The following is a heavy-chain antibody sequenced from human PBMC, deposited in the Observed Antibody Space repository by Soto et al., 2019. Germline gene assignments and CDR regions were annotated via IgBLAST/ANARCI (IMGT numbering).Heavy chain of an antibody. D-gene: IGHD1-26*01. Sequence: GGSLRLSCEASGFTFSSYAMKWVRQAPGKGLEWVSSINEAGDDTYYANSVRGRFTISRDNSKNTLNLQMNSLRAEDTATYYCAKPIANGIVRGKGIDSWGQGTLVTVS. CDR1: GFTFSSYA. CDR3: AKPIANGIVRGKGIDS. J-gene: IGHJ4*02. CDR2: INEAGDDT. V-gene: IGHV3-23*01.